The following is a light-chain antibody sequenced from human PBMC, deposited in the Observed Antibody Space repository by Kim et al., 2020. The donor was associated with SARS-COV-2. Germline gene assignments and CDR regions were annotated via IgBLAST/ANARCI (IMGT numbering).Light chain of an antibody. CDR2: DGS. J-gene: IGKJ4*01. Sequence: SLSPGERATHSGGASQSVSTYLALYQQRPGQAPRLLLYDGSNRAPGIPARFSGSGSGTDFTLTISSLEPEDCAVYYCQQRSKWQFSYGGGTKVE. CDR3: QQRSKWQFS. V-gene: IGKV3-11*01. CDR1: QSVSTY.